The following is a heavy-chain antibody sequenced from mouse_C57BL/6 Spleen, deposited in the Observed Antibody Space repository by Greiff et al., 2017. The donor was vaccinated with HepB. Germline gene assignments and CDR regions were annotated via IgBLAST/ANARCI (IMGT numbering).Heavy chain of an antibody. V-gene: IGHV1-26*01. CDR3: ARGAGYEYPDY. Sequence: EVQLQQSGPELVKPGASVKISCKASGYTFTDYYMNWVKQSHGKSLEWIGDINPNNGGTSYNQKFKGKATLTVDKSSSTAYMELRSLTSEDSAVYYCARGAGYEYPDYWGQGTTLTVSS. CDR2: INPNNGGT. CDR1: GYTFTDYY. D-gene: IGHD5-1*01. J-gene: IGHJ2*01.